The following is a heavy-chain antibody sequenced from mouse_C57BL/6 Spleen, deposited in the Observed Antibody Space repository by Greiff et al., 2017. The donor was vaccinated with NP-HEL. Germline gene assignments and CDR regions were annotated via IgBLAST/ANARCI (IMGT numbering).Heavy chain of an antibody. CDR3: ARDPDNPHVDY. CDR2: INSDGSST. V-gene: IGHV5-16*01. CDR1: GFTFTDYY. Sequence: EVQLVESEGGLVQPGSSMKLSCTASGFTFTDYYMAWVRQVPEKGLEWVANINSDGSSTYYLDSLKSRFTISRDNAKNILYLQMSSMKSEDTAAYYCARDPDNPHVDYWGQGTTLTVSS. J-gene: IGHJ2*01.